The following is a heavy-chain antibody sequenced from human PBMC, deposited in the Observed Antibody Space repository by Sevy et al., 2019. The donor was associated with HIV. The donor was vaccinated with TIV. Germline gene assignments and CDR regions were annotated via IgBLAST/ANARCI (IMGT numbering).Heavy chain of an antibody. CDR3: VRAIAAHDSF. CDR2: VNQDGSVK. CDR1: GFTLDSYW. Sequence: GGSLRLSCVASGFTLDSYWMSWVRQTPGKGLEWVANVNQDGSVKYYVDSVKGRFTISRDNARNLVYLQMNSLRVDDTAQYYCVRAIAAHDSFWGQGTLVTVSS. D-gene: IGHD6-13*01. V-gene: IGHV3-7*01. J-gene: IGHJ4*02.